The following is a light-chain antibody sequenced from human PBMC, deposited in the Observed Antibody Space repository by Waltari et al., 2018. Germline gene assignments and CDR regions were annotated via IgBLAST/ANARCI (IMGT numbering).Light chain of an antibody. CDR1: QGICNW. Sequence: DVQMTQSPSTMSAFVGDRVTITCRASQGICNWLAWYQQKPGRAPTLLIYKASNLHSGVPSRFSGSGSGTDFTLTINSLQPDDFATYYCQQYNNYYTFGQGTKLEIK. CDR3: QQYNNYYT. J-gene: IGKJ2*01. V-gene: IGKV1-5*03. CDR2: KAS.